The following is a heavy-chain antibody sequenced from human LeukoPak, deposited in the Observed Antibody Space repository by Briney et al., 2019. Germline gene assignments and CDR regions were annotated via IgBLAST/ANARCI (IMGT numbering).Heavy chain of an antibody. J-gene: IGHJ5*02. D-gene: IGHD2-21*02. V-gene: IGHV1-2*06. CDR1: GYTFTVYY. Sequence: ASVKVSCTASGYTFTVYYMHWVRQAPGQGLEWMGRINPNSGGTNYAQKFQGRVTMTRDTSISTAYMELSRLRSDDTAVYYCARMFRGDSEYDPWGQGTLVTVSS. CDR3: ARMFRGDSEYDP. CDR2: INPNSGGT.